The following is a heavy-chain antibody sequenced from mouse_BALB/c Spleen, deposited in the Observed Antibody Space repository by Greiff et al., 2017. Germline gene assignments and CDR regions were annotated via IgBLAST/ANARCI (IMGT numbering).Heavy chain of an antibody. D-gene: IGHD2-3*01. CDR1: GFTFSDYY. CDR2: ISDGGSYT. CDR3: ARGGDGYYFAY. Sequence: EVNLVESGGGLVKPGGSLKLSCAASGFTFSDYYMYWVRQTPEKRLEWVATISDGGSYTYYPDSVKGRFTISRDNAKNNLYLQMSSLKSEDTAMYYCARGGDGYYFAYWGQGTLVTVSA. J-gene: IGHJ3*01. V-gene: IGHV5-4*02.